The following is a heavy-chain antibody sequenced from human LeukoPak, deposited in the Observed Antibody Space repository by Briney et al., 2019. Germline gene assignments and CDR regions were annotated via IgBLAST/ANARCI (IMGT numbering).Heavy chain of an antibody. CDR3: ARDHIAVAGSFYY. D-gene: IGHD6-19*01. J-gene: IGHJ4*02. CDR2: TYYRSKWYN. CDR1: GDSVSSNSAA. Sequence: SQTLSLTCALSGDSVSSNSAAWNWPRQSPSRGLEWLGRTYYRSKWYNDYAVSVKSRITINPDTSKNQFSLQLNSVTPEDTAVYYCARDHIAVAGSFYYWGQGTLVTVSS. V-gene: IGHV6-1*01.